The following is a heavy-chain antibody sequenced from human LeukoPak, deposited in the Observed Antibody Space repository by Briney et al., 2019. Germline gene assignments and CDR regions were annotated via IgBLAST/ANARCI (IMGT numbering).Heavy chain of an antibody. CDR3: ARVDIAVAVPFDP. CDR1: GGTFSSYA. CDR2: IIPIFGTA. J-gene: IGHJ5*02. V-gene: IGHV1-69*13. Sequence: SVKVSCKASGGTFSSYAISWVRQAPGQGLEWMGGIIPIFGTANYAQEFQGRVTITADESTSTAYMELSSLRSEDTAVYYCARVDIAVAVPFDPWGQGTLVTVCS. D-gene: IGHD6-19*01.